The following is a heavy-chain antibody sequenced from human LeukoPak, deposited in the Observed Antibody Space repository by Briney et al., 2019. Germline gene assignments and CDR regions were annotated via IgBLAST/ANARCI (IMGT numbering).Heavy chain of an antibody. CDR2: IRYDGSNK. CDR3: AKDSRRYSSGWHFDY. J-gene: IGHJ4*02. D-gene: IGHD6-19*01. CDR1: GYTFSSYG. Sequence: GGSLRLSCAASGYTFSSYGMHWVRQAPGKGLEWVAFIRYDGSNKYYADPVKGRFTISRDNSKNTLYLQMNSLRAEDTAVYYCAKDSRRYSSGWHFDYWGQGTLVTVSS. V-gene: IGHV3-30*02.